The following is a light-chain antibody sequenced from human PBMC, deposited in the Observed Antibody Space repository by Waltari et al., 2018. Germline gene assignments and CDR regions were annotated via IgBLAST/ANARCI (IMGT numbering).Light chain of an antibody. CDR2: ELS. CDR3: CSYTSSSVSYV. V-gene: IGLV2-14*01. Sequence: QSALTQPASVSGSPGQSIAIPCTGTSRDVGAYDSAPWYQPHPGKPPKLVIYELSNRPSGVSNRFSGSRSGNTASLTISGLQAEDEADYYCCSYTSSSVSYVFGTGTRVTVL. CDR1: SRDVGAYDS. J-gene: IGLJ1*01.